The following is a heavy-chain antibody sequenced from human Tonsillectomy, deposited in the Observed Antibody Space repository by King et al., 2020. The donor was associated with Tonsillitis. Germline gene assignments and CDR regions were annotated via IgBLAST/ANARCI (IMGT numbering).Heavy chain of an antibody. V-gene: IGHV4-4*02. D-gene: IGHD2-2*01. CDR1: GGSISSRNW. CDR2: IYQSGTT. Sequence: LQLQESGPGLLKPSGTLSLTCAVSGGSISSRNWWGWVLQPPGKGREWIGEIYQSGTTHYNPSLKSRVPISVDKSKNQFSLNLTSVTAADTAVYYCSKRPAAVSQYYHMDVWGKGTTVTVSS. J-gene: IGHJ6*03. CDR3: SKRPAAVSQYYHMDV.